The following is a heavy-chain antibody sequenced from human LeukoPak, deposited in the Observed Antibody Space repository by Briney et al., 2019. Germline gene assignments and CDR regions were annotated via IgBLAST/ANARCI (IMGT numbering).Heavy chain of an antibody. Sequence: SETLSLTCTVSGGSVSSYYWSWIRQPPGKGLEWIGYIYYSGSTKYNPSLKSRVTLSLDTSKNQFSLKLSSVTAADTAVYYRARGIADRYNWFDPWGQGTPVTVSS. CDR3: ARGIADRYNWFDP. J-gene: IGHJ5*02. V-gene: IGHV4-59*08. CDR2: IYYSGST. D-gene: IGHD6-13*01. CDR1: GGSVSSYY.